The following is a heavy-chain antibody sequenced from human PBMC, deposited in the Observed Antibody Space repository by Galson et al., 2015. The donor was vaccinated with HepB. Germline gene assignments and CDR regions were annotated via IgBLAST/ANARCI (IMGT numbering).Heavy chain of an antibody. V-gene: IGHV3-23*01. CDR2: IRGSGGST. J-gene: IGHJ5*02. D-gene: IGHD3-3*01. CDR3: AKLPYYDFWSGNNWFDP. CDR1: GFTFSSYA. Sequence: SLRLSCAASGFTFSSYAMSWVRQAPGKGLEWVSAIRGSGGSTYYADSVKGRFTISRDNSKNTLYLQMNSLRAEDTAVYYCAKLPYYDFWSGNNWFDPWGQGTLVTVSS.